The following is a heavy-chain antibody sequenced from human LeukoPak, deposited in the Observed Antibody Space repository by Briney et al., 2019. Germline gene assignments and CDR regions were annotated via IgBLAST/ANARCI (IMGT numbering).Heavy chain of an antibody. CDR3: ARTLYSSSSVPFWFDP. Sequence: SETLSLTCTVSGGPISSSSYYWGWIRQPPGKALEWIGSIYYSGSTYYNPSLKSRVTISVDTSKNQFSLKLSSVTAADTAVNYCARTLYSSSSVPFWFDPWGQGTLVTVSS. V-gene: IGHV4-39*07. D-gene: IGHD6-6*01. CDR1: GGPISSSSYY. J-gene: IGHJ5*02. CDR2: IYYSGST.